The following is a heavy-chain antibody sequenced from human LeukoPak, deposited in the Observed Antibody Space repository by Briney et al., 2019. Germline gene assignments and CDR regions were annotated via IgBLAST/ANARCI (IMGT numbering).Heavy chain of an antibody. CDR1: GGTFSSYA. Sequence: SVKLSCKASGGTFSSYAISWVRQAPGQGLEWMGGIIPIFGTANYAQKFQGRVTITADESTSTAYMELSSLRSEDTAVYYCARIAAAGISYFDYWGQGTLVTVSS. V-gene: IGHV1-69*13. CDR2: IIPIFGTA. J-gene: IGHJ4*02. D-gene: IGHD6-13*01. CDR3: ARIAAAGISYFDY.